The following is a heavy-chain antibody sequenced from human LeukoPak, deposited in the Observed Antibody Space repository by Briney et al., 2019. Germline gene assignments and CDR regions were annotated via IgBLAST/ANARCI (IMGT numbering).Heavy chain of an antibody. CDR2: IYYSGST. D-gene: IGHD3-3*02. J-gene: IGHJ5*02. V-gene: IGHV4-31*03. CDR3: ARSFLEWLLSFDP. Sequence: SQTLSLTCTVPGGSISSGGYYWSWIRQHPGKGLEWIGYIYYSGSTYYNPSLKSRVTISVDTSKNQFSLKLSSVTAADTAVYYCARSFLEWLLSFDPWGQGTLVTVSS. CDR1: GGSISSGGYY.